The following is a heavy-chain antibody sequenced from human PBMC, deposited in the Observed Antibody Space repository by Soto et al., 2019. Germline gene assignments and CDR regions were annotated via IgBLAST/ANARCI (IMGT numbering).Heavy chain of an antibody. Sequence: SETLSLTCAISGDSVSSKSVSWNWIRQSPSRGLEWLGRTYYRSKWYNDYAVSVRSRITMNPDTSKNQFSLQLSSVTPEDTAVYYCARKTVPAAFDIWGQGTMVTVSS. D-gene: IGHD6-19*01. V-gene: IGHV6-1*01. CDR1: GDSVSSKSVS. CDR2: TYYRSKWYN. CDR3: ARKTVPAAFDI. J-gene: IGHJ3*02.